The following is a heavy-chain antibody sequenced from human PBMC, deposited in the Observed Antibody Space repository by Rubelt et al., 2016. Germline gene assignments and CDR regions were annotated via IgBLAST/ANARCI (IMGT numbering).Heavy chain of an antibody. Sequence: QLQLHESGPGLVKPSETLSLTCAVYGGSFSGYYWSWIRQPPGKGLEWIGEINHSGSTNYNPSLKSRVTISVDTSKNQFSLRRRGVAAAETAVDDCARGIMGATRSSYYGMDVWGQGTTVTVS. CDR3: ARGIMGATRSSYYGMDV. CDR2: INHSGST. CDR1: GGSFSGYY. V-gene: IGHV4-34*01. D-gene: IGHD1-26*01. J-gene: IGHJ6*02.